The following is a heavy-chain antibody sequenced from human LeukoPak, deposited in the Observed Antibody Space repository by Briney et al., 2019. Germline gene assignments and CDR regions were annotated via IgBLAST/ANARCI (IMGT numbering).Heavy chain of an antibody. V-gene: IGHV3-30*02. Sequence: PGGSLRLSCAASGFTFSSYGMHWARQAPGKGLEWVAFIRYDGSNKYYADSVKGRFTISRDNSKNTLYLQMNSLRAEDAAVYYCAKAPVTTCSGAYCYPFDYWGQGTLVTVSS. J-gene: IGHJ4*02. D-gene: IGHD2-21*01. CDR3: AKAPVTTCSGAYCYPFDY. CDR1: GFTFSSYG. CDR2: IRYDGSNK.